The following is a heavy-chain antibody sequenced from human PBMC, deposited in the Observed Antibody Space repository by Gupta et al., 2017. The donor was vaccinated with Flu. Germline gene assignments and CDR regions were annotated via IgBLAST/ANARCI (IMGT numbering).Heavy chain of an antibody. CDR1: GFTFSSYR. J-gene: IGHJ4*02. CDR3: ARDWQATITALDY. V-gene: IGHV3-21*01. CDR2: ISSSSSYI. Sequence: EVQLVESGGGLVKPGGSLRLSCSASGFTFSSYRMNWVRQAPGKGLEWVSSISSSSSYIYYADSVRGRFTISRDNAKNSLYLQMNSLRGEDTAVYYCARDWQATITALDYWGQGTLVTVSS. D-gene: IGHD5-12*01.